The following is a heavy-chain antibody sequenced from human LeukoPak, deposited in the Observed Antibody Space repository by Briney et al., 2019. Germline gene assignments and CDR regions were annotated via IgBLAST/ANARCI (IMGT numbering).Heavy chain of an antibody. J-gene: IGHJ3*02. Sequence: GGYLRLSCAASGFTFRSYAMSWVRQAPGKGLEWVSAISGSGGSTYYADSVKGRFTISRDNSKNTLYLQMNSLRAEDTAVYYCARYYYGSGSYYKGAFDIWGQGTMVTVSS. V-gene: IGHV3-23*01. CDR1: GFTFRSYA. CDR3: ARYYYGSGSYYKGAFDI. CDR2: ISGSGGST. D-gene: IGHD3-10*01.